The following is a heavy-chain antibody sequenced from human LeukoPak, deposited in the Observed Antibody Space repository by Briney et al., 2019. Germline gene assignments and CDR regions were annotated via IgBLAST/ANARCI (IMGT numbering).Heavy chain of an antibody. D-gene: IGHD6-13*01. Sequence: PSETLSLTCTVSGYSISSGYYWGWIRQPPGKGLEWIGSIYHSGSTYYNPSLKSRVTISVDTSKNQFSLKLSSVTAADTAVYYCARDSGYSSSDAFDIWGQGTMVTVSS. CDR3: ARDSGYSSSDAFDI. CDR1: GYSISSGYY. CDR2: IYHSGST. J-gene: IGHJ3*02. V-gene: IGHV4-38-2*02.